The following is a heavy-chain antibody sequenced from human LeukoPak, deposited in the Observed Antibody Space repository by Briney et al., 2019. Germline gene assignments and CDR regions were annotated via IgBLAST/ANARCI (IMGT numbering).Heavy chain of an antibody. CDR1: GGSISNYY. V-gene: IGHV4-4*07. D-gene: IGHD6-19*01. CDR3: ARERGSLIRGYSSGWYDY. CDR2: ICTTGST. J-gene: IGHJ4*02. Sequence: SETLSLTCSVSGGSISNYYWSWLRQPAGKGLEWIGRICTTGSTTYNPSLKSRVTMSVDTSKSQFSLRLSSVTAADTAVYYCARERGSLIRGYSSGWYDYWGQGSLVTVSS.